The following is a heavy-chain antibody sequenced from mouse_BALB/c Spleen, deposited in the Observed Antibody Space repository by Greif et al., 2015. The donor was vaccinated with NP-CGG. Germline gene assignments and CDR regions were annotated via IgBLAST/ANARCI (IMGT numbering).Heavy chain of an antibody. J-gene: IGHJ4*01. V-gene: IGHV1-84*02. Sequence: QVQLQQSGPELVKPGASVKISCKASGYTFTDYYINWVNQKSGQGLEWIGWIYPGSGNTKYNEKFKGKATLTVDTSSSTAYMQFSSLTSEDTAVYFCARRTGTEAMDYWGQGTSVTVSS. D-gene: IGHD4-1*01. CDR1: GYTFTDYY. CDR2: IYPGSGNT. CDR3: ARRTGTEAMDY.